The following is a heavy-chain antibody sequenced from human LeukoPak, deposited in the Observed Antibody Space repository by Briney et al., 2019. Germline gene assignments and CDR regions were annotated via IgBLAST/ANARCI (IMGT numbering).Heavy chain of an antibody. V-gene: IGHV3-11*01. D-gene: IGHD3-22*01. CDR1: GFTFSDYY. CDR3: ARDSGLLWSLYYYDRSGYYVTTDNDGGGFDY. Sequence: GGSLRLSCAASGFTFSDYYMSWIRQAPGKGLEGVSYISSSGSTIYYADSVKGRFTISRDNAKNSLYLQRKSLIDEDTAVSSCARDSGLLWSLYYYDRSGYYVTTDNDGGGFDYWGQGTLVTVSS. J-gene: IGHJ4*02. CDR2: ISSSGSTI.